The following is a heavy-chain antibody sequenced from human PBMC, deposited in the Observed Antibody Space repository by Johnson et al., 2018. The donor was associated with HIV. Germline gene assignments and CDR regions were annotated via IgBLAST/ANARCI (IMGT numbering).Heavy chain of an antibody. CDR1: GLTVSSNY. Sequence: VQLVESGGGLVQPGGSLRLSCAASGLTVSSNYMSWVRQAPGKGLEWVSGINWNGGRTGYADSVKGRFTISRDNAKNSLYLQMNSLRAEDTALYYCASGVPAAMGDGYDAFDIWGQGTMVTVSS. CDR3: ASGVPAAMGDGYDAFDI. CDR2: INWNGGRT. D-gene: IGHD2-2*01. V-gene: IGHV3-20*04. J-gene: IGHJ3*02.